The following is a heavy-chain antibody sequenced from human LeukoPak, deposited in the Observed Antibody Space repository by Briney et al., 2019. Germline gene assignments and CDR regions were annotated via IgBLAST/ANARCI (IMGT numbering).Heavy chain of an antibody. D-gene: IGHD7-27*01. CDR3: ARLGRLDNY. V-gene: IGHV4-38-2*01. J-gene: IGHJ4*02. CDR1: GYSISSGYY. CDR2: IYHSGRT. Sequence: SETLTLTCAVSGYSISSGYYWGWLRQPPGKGLEGIGSIYHSGRTYYKPSLKSRVTISVDTSKNQFPLKLSSVTAAETAVYYCARLGRLDNYWGQGTLVTVSS.